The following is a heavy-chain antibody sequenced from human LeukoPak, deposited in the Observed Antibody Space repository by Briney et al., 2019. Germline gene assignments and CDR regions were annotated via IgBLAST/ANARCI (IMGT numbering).Heavy chain of an antibody. Sequence: GASVKVSCKTSGYTFTSYDINWVRRATGQGLEWMGWMNPNIGNTGYAQNFQGRVTMTRNTSISTAYMELSSLRSEDTAEYYCARDPLHIVGGLDYFDYWAREPWSPSPQ. CDR3: ARDPLHIVGGLDYFDY. J-gene: IGHJ4*02. CDR2: MNPNIGNT. D-gene: IGHD2-21*01. CDR1: GYTFTSYD. V-gene: IGHV1-8*01.